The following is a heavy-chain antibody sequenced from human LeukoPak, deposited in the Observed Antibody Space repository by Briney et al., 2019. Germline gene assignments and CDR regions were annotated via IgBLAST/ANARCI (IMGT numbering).Heavy chain of an antibody. CDR2: INPSGGST. CDR3: ARDRTPYSRSCSPYYFYYMDV. CDR1: GYTFTNYY. Sequence: GASVKVSCKASGYTFTNYYIHWVRQAPGQGLEWMGIINPSGGSTSYAQKFQGRVTMTRDMSTSTVYMELSSLRSEDTAVYYCARDRTPYSRSCSPYYFYYMDVWGKGTTVTVSS. J-gene: IGHJ6*03. V-gene: IGHV1-46*01. D-gene: IGHD1-26*01.